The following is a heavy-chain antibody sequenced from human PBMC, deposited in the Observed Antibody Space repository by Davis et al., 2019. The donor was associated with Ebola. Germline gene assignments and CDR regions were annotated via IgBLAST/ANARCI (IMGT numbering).Heavy chain of an antibody. Sequence: GESLKISCAASGFTFSDYYMSWIRQAPGKGLEWVGRIKSKTDGGTTDYAAPVKGRFTISRDDSKNTLYLQMNSLRAEDTAVYYCARGSVVTDVDYWGQGTLVTVSS. CDR2: IKSKTDGGTT. D-gene: IGHD4-23*01. V-gene: IGHV3-15*01. CDR1: GFTFSDYY. J-gene: IGHJ4*02. CDR3: ARGSVVTDVDY.